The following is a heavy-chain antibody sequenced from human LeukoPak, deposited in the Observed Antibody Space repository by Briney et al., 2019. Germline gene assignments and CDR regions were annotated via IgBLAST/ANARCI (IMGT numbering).Heavy chain of an antibody. J-gene: IGHJ4*02. V-gene: IGHV3-53*01. CDR3: ARRGKIYSYGYGVQGYYFDY. Sequence: GGSLRLSCAASGFTVSSNYMSWVRQAPGKGLEWVSVIYSGGSTYYADSVKGRFTISRHNSKNTLYLQMNSLRAEDTALYHCARRGKIYSYGYGVQGYYFDYWGQGTLVTVSS. D-gene: IGHD5-18*01. CDR1: GFTVSSNY. CDR2: IYSGGST.